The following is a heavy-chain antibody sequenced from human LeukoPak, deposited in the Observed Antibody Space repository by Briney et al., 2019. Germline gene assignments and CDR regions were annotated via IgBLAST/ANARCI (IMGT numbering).Heavy chain of an antibody. Sequence: SETLSLTCTVSGGSISSSSYYWGWIRQPPGKGLEWIGSIYYSGSTYYNPSLKSRVTISVDTSKNHFSLKLSSVTAADTAVYYCARIKWDTPPGYYYYYMDVGGKGTTVTVSS. J-gene: IGHJ6*03. D-gene: IGHD1-26*01. V-gene: IGHV4-39*02. CDR2: IYYSGST. CDR1: GGSISSSSYY. CDR3: ARIKWDTPPGYYYYYMDV.